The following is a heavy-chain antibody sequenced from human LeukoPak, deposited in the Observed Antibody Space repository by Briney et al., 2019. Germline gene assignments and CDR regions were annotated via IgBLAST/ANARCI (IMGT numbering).Heavy chain of an antibody. V-gene: IGHV3-23*01. Sequence: PGGSLRLSCTSPGFIFTDYTMTWVRQAPGMGLEWVSSVIGDGGSTYYADSVKGRFTISRDNSKNTLYLQVNSLRAEDTAIYYCAKEGDRSFDYWGQGTLVTVSS. CDR2: VIGDGGST. J-gene: IGHJ4*02. CDR3: AKEGDRSFDY. CDR1: GFIFTDYT. D-gene: IGHD3-16*01.